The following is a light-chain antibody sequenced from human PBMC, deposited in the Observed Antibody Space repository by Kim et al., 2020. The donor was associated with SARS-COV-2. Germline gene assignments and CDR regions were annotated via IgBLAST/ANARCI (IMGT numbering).Light chain of an antibody. J-gene: IGLJ2*01. V-gene: IGLV3-1*01. Sequence: SYELTQPPSVSVSPGQTASITCSGDKLGEKYASWFQQKPGQSPVVVIFEDNKRPSGIPERFSGSNSGNTATLTISGTQAMDEADYYCQAWDSSAGVVFGGGTQLTVL. CDR3: QAWDSSAGVV. CDR1: KLGEKY. CDR2: EDN.